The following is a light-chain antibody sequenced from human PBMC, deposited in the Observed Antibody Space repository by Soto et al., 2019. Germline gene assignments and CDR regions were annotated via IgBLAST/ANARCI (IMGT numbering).Light chain of an antibody. CDR1: QSVSNS. J-gene: IGKJ2*01. CDR3: QQYTNWPYT. Sequence: EIVMTQSPGTLSVSPGERATLSCRASQSVSNSLAWYQQKPGQAPRLLIYGASTRATGIPARFSGSGSGSDFTLTISSLQSEDFAVYFCQQYTNWPYTFGQGTKLEIK. CDR2: GAS. V-gene: IGKV3-15*01.